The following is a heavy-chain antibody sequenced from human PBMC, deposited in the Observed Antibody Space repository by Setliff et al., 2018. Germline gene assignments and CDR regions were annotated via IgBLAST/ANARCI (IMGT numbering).Heavy chain of an antibody. J-gene: IGHJ2*01. CDR2: IRHDGGDI. Sequence: ETLSLSCAASGFIFGSDYMGWIRQTPGKGLEWVANIRHDGGDINYADSVKGRFTISRDNAKNSLYLQMNSLRAADTALYYCAKDIVRYYFDTRGFDLWGRGTLVTVSS. V-gene: IGHV3-7*03. CDR1: GFIFGSDY. CDR3: AKDIVRYYFDTRGFDL. D-gene: IGHD3-22*01.